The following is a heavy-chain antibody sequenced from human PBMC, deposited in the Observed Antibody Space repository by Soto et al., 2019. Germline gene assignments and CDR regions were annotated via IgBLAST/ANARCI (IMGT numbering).Heavy chain of an antibody. CDR3: ARYKSNYYYGMDV. D-gene: IGHD1-20*01. V-gene: IGHV4-59*01. J-gene: IGHJ6*02. CDR1: GGSISSYY. Sequence: PSETLSLTCTVSGGSISSYYWSWIRQPPGKGLEWFGYIYYSGITNYNPSLKSRVTISVDTSKNQFSLKLSSVTAADTAVYYCARYKSNYYYGMDVWGQGTTVTVSS. CDR2: IYYSGIT.